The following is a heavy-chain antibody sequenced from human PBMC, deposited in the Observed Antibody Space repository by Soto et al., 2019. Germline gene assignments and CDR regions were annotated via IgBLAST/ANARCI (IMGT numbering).Heavy chain of an antibody. D-gene: IGHD5-12*01. CDR2: IWYDRSHK. Sequence: QVQLVESGGAVVQPGTSLRLSCTASGFTFSSYRMHWVRQAPGKGLEWVAIIWYDRSHKFYVDSVKGRFAVSRDNSKNTVYLQMNNLTGEDTAVYYCARPRYSGDDPDALEIWGRGTLVTISS. CDR1: GFTFSSYR. CDR3: ARPRYSGDDPDALEI. J-gene: IGHJ3*02. V-gene: IGHV3-33*01.